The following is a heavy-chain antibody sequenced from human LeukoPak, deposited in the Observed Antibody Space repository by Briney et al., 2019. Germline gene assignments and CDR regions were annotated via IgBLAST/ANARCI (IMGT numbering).Heavy chain of an antibody. J-gene: IGHJ3*02. V-gene: IGHV1-69*13. CDR1: RGTFSSYA. D-gene: IGHD2-2*02. CDR2: IIPIFGTA. CDR3: ARTVVPAAILGDDAFDI. Sequence: ASVKVFCKASRGTFSSYAISWVRQDSGQGLEWMGGIIPIFGTANYAQKYQGRVTITADESTSTAYMELSSLRSEDTAEYYCARTVVPAAILGDDAFDIWGQGTMVTVSS.